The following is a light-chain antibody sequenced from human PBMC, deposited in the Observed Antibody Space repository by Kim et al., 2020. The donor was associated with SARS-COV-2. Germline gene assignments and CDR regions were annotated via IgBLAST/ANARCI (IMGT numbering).Light chain of an antibody. CDR2: YDS. CDR3: QVWDSSSDHPV. V-gene: IGLV3-21*04. Sequence: AAGKTGRITCGGNNIGSKRVHWYQQKAGQAPVLVIYYDSDRPSGIPERFSGSNSGNTATLTISRVEAGDEADYYCQVWDSSSDHPVFGGGTQLTVL. CDR1: NIGSKR. J-gene: IGLJ3*02.